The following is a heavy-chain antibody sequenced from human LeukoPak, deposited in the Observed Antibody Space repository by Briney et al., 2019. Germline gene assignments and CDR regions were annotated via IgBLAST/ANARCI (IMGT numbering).Heavy chain of an antibody. CDR1: GGSISSNNYY. J-gene: IGHJ4*02. D-gene: IGHD3-22*01. CDR2: VYYSGST. V-gene: IGHV4-39*01. Sequence: SETLSLTCIVSGGSISSNNYYWGWIRQPPGKGLEWIGSVYYSGSTHYNPSLKSRVTISVDTSKNQFSLKLSSVTASDTAVYYCARHGSYYDSSGYFPFEDRGQGTLVTVSP. CDR3: ARHGSYYDSSGYFPFED.